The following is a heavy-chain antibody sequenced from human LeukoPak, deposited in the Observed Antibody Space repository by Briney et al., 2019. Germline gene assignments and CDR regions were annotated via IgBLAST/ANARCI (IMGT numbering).Heavy chain of an antibody. CDR3: AKDRGVDTAMAIDY. D-gene: IGHD5-18*01. V-gene: IGHV3-30*18. CDR2: ISYDGSNK. CDR1: GFTFSSYG. J-gene: IGHJ4*02. Sequence: GGSLRLSCAASGFTFSSYGMHWVRQAPGKGLEWVAVISYDGSNKYYADSVKGRFTISRDNSKNTLYLQMNSLRAEDTAVYYCAKDRGVDTAMAIDYWGQGTLVTVSS.